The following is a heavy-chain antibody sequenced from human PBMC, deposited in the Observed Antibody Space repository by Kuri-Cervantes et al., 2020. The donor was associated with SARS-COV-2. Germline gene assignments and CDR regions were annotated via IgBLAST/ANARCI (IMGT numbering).Heavy chain of an antibody. CDR1: GYTLTELS. CDR3: ARSPSNGDYDGWFDY. J-gene: IGHJ4*02. D-gene: IGHD4-17*01. V-gene: IGHV1-24*01. Sequence: ASVKVSCKVSGYTLTELSMHWVRQAPGKGLEWMGGFDPEDGETIYAQKFQGRVTMTEDTSTDTAYMELSSLRSEDTAVYYCARSPSNGDYDGWFDYWGQGTLVTVSS. CDR2: FDPEDGET.